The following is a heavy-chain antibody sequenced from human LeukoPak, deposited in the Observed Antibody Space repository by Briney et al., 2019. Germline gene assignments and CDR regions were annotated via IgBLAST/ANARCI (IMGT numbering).Heavy chain of an antibody. V-gene: IGHV3-7*01. CDR2: IKNDGSEE. CDR1: GFAGSRYW. D-gene: IGHD3-10*01. J-gene: IGHJ4*02. Sequence: RGSLRLSCAASGFAGSRYWMRWVRQAPGNGLEGVANIKNDGSEEYYVDSVKGRFTISRDNARNSLFLQMTSLTVEDTAVYYCARAIRGSAVDTGDRWGQGTLVTVSS. CDR3: ARAIRGSAVDTGDR.